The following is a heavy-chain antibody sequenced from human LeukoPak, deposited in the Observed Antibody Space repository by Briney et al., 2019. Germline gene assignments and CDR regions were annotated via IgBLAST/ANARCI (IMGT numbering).Heavy chain of an antibody. V-gene: IGHV4-38-2*02. J-gene: IGHJ4*02. CDR2: IYHSGST. CDR1: GYSITNGYY. Sequence: LETLSLTCSVSGYSITNGYYWGWIRQPPGKGLEWIGSIYHSGSTYYNPSLKSRVTISVDTSKNQFSLKLSSVTAADMAVYYCARIDSSSWYYHFDYWGQGTLVTVSS. CDR3: ARIDSSSWYYHFDY. D-gene: IGHD6-13*01.